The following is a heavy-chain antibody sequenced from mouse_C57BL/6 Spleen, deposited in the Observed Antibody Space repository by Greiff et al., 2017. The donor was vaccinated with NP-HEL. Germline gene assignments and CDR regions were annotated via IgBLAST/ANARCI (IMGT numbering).Heavy chain of an antibody. CDR3: ARNDYDGLYYFDY. CDR1: GYTFTSYW. D-gene: IGHD2-4*01. J-gene: IGHJ2*01. V-gene: IGHV1-59*01. CDR2: IDPSDSYT. Sequence: VQLQQPGAELVRPGTSVKLSCKASGYTFTSYWMHWVKQRPGQGLEWIGVIDPSDSYTNYNQKFKGKATLTVDTSSSTAYMQLSSLTSEDSAVYYCARNDYDGLYYFDYWGQGTTLTVSS.